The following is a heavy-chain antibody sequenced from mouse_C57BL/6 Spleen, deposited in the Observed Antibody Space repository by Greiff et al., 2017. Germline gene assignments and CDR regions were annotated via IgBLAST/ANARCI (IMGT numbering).Heavy chain of an antibody. CDR3: ARNYYGSSYRGWDY. J-gene: IGHJ2*01. V-gene: IGHV1-55*01. CDR1: GYTFTSYW. D-gene: IGHD1-1*01. CDR2: IYPGSGST. Sequence: VQLQQPGAELVKPGASVKMSCKASGYTFTSYWLTWVKQRPGQGLEWIGDIYPGSGSTNYNEKFKSKATLTGDTSSSTAYMQHSSLTSEDSAVYYCARNYYGSSYRGWDYWGQGTTLTVSS.